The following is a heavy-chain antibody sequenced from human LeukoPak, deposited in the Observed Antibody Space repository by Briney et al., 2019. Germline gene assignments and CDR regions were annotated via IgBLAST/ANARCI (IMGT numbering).Heavy chain of an antibody. CDR3: ARDQGERWLQLSDWYFDL. J-gene: IGHJ2*01. CDR2: IWYDGSNN. D-gene: IGHD5-24*01. CDR1: GFTFISYG. V-gene: IGHV3-33*01. Sequence: GGSLRLSCAASGFTFISYGMHWVRQAPGKGLEWVAVIWYDGSNNYYADSVKGRFTISRDNSKNTLYLQMNSLRAEDTAVYYCARDQGERWLQLSDWYFDLWGRGTLVTVSS.